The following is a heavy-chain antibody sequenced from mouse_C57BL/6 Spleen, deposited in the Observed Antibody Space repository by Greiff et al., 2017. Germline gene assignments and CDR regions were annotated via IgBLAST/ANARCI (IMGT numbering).Heavy chain of an antibody. CDR1: GFNIKNTY. CDR2: IDPANGNT. CDR3: GRGTTVPFFAY. D-gene: IGHD1-1*01. J-gene: IGHJ3*01. Sequence: EVQRVESVAELVRPGASVKLSCTASGFNIKNTYMHWVKQRPEQGLEWIGRIDPANGNTKYAPKFQGKATITADTSSNTAYLQLSSLTSEDTAIYYCGRGTTVPFFAYWGQGTLVTVAA. V-gene: IGHV14-3*01.